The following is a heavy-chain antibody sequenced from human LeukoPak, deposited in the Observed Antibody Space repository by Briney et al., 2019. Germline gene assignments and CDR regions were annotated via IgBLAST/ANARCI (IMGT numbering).Heavy chain of an antibody. J-gene: IGHJ4*02. V-gene: IGHV4-31*03. CDR3: ARFSNDHGVKFDY. D-gene: IGHD4-17*01. CDR2: IYYSGTA. Sequence: SETLSLTCTVSGGSISSGGHYWSWVRQHPEKGLEWISYIYYSGTAYYNPSLKSRVTMSVDTSKNQFSLKLDSVTAADTAVYYCARFSNDHGVKFDYWGQGTLVTVSS. CDR1: GGSISSGGHY.